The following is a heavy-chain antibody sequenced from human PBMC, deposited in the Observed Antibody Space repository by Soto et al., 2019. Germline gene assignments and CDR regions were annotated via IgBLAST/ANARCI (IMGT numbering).Heavy chain of an antibody. CDR1: GFTFSSYA. Sequence: LGGSLRLSCAASGFTFSSYAMSWVRQAPGKGLEWVSAISGSGGSTYYADSVKGRFTISRDNSKNTLYLQMNSLRAEDTAVYYCAKDHDLAAAGYYFDYWGQGTLVTVSS. D-gene: IGHD6-13*01. CDR2: ISGSGGST. J-gene: IGHJ4*02. V-gene: IGHV3-23*01. CDR3: AKDHDLAAAGYYFDY.